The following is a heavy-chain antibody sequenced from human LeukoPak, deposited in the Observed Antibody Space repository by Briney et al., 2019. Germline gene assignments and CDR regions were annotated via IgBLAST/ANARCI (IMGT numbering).Heavy chain of an antibody. J-gene: IGHJ4*02. Sequence: PGGSLRLSCAASGFTFSPYAMTWVRQAPGKGLEWVSGISGRGGSTYYADSVKGQFTISRDNSKNTLYLQMNSLRAEDTAVYYCAKDHCSSSSCSHHFDYWGQGTLVTVSS. D-gene: IGHD2-2*01. CDR2: ISGRGGST. V-gene: IGHV3-23*01. CDR1: GFTFSPYA. CDR3: AKDHCSSSSCSHHFDY.